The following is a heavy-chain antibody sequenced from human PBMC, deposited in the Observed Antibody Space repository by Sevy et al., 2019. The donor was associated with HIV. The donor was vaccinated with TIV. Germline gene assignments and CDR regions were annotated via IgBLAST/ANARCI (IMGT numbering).Heavy chain of an antibody. CDR1: GGSFSGYY. CDR3: ARGSSRLNWFDP. CDR2: INHSGST. V-gene: IGHV4-34*01. D-gene: IGHD6-13*01. J-gene: IGHJ5*02. Sequence: SETLSLTCAVYGGSFSGYYWSWIRQPPGKGLEWIGEINHSGSTNYNPSLKSRVTISVDTSKNQFSLKLSSVTAADTAVYYCARGSSRLNWFDPWGQGTLVTVS.